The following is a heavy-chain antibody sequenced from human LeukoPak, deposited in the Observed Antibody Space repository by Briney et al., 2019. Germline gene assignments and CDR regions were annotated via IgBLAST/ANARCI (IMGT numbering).Heavy chain of an antibody. Sequence: GGSLRLSCAASGFTFSNAWMSWVRQAPGKGLEWVGRIKSNADGGTTDYAAPVKGRFTMSRDDSKNTLYLQMNSLKTEDTAVYYCAKASWGLYSGSYFDYWGQGALVTVSS. J-gene: IGHJ4*02. CDR1: GFTFSNAW. D-gene: IGHD1-26*01. V-gene: IGHV3-15*01. CDR3: AKASWGLYSGSYFDY. CDR2: IKSNADGGTT.